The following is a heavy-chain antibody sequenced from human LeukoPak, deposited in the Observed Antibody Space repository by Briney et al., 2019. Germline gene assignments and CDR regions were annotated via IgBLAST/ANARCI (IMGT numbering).Heavy chain of an antibody. CDR2: ISWYSGNI. CDR1: GFSFPDYA. V-gene: IGHV3-9*01. J-gene: IGHJ4*02. Sequence: GGSLRLSCAASGFSFPDYAMHWVRQAPGKGLEWVSSISWYSGNIGYADSVKGRFTISRDNAKNSMYLQMNSLRAEDTALYYCAKDIGPLTYHYDTSAYSGAFDYWGQGILVTVSS. D-gene: IGHD3-22*01. CDR3: AKDIGPLTYHYDTSAYSGAFDY.